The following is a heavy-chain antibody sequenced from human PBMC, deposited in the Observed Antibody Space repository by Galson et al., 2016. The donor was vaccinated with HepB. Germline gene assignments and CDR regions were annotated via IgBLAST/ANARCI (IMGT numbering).Heavy chain of an antibody. J-gene: IGHJ3*02. D-gene: IGHD4-17*01. Sequence: SLRLSCAASGFTFSDSAMHWVRQASGKGLEWVGRIRSKASSYATAYAASVKGRFTISRDDSKNTAYLQMNSLKTEDTAVYYCTRIDGDYRGGDAFDIWGQGTMVTVSS. CDR2: IRSKASSYAT. V-gene: IGHV3-73*01. CDR3: TRIDGDYRGGDAFDI. CDR1: GFTFSDSA.